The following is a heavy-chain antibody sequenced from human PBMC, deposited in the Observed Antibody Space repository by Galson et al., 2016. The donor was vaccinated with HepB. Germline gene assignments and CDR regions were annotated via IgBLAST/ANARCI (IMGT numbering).Heavy chain of an antibody. V-gene: IGHV4-31*03. CDR2: ISYIGRT. D-gene: IGHD2-8*02. CDR3: ASPDPSTGRDDAFDL. J-gene: IGHJ3*01. Sequence: TLSLTCSVSGDSISRGGYIWTWIRQHPQKGLEWIGYISYIGRTTYNPPLQSRVTMSLDSSQNRFSLSLSSVTAADASIYFCASPDPSTGRDDAFDLWGQGTMVTVSS. CDR1: GDSISRGGYI.